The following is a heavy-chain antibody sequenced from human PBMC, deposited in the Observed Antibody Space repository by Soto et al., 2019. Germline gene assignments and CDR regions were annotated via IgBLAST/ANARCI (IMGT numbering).Heavy chain of an antibody. CDR3: ARYGDYLDY. CDR2: INHSGST. V-gene: IGHV4-34*01. J-gene: IGHJ4*02. D-gene: IGHD4-17*01. Sequence: PSETLSLTCAVYGGSFSGYYWSWIRQPPGKGLEWIGEINHSGSTNYNPSLNSRVTISVDTSKNQFSLKLSSVTAADTAVYYCARYGDYLDYWGQGTLVTVSS. CDR1: GGSFSGYY.